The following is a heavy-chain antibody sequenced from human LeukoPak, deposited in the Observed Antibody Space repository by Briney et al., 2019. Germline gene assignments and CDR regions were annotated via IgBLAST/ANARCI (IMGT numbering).Heavy chain of an antibody. CDR3: ARNFYDSTGYYFFDY. J-gene: IGHJ4*02. D-gene: IGHD3-22*01. V-gene: IGHV4-4*02. CDR1: GGSIITTNW. Sequence: SGTLSLTCAVSGGSIITTNWWSWVRQPPGKGLEWIGEIYHSGSTNYNPSLKSRVTVSVDKSKNQFSLKLSSVTAADTAVYYCARNFYDSTGYYFFDYWGQGTLVTVSS. CDR2: IYHSGST.